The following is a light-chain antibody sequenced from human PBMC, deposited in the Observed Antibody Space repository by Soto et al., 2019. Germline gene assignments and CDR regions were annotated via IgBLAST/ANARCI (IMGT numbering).Light chain of an antibody. Sequence: EIVMTQSPATLSVSPGERATLSCRASQSVNSNLAWYRQKPGQAPRLLISDASTRATSVPARFSGSGSGTEFTLTISSLQSEDSGISYCQQHKFWPPLTFGGGTKVEIK. CDR1: QSVNSN. CDR3: QQHKFWPPLT. J-gene: IGKJ4*01. CDR2: DAS. V-gene: IGKV3-15*01.